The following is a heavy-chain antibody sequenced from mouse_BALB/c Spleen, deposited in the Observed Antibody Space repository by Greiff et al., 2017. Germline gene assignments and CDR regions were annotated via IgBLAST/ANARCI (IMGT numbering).Heavy chain of an antibody. CDR2: IYPYNGGT. Sequence: EVQLVESGPELVKPGASVKISCKASGYTFTDYNMHWVKQSHGKSLEWIGYIYPYNGGTGYNQKFKSKATLTVDNSSSTAYMELRSLTSEDSAVYYCARGVTRTYYDYDNFDYWGQGTTLTVSS. CDR1: GYTFTDYN. J-gene: IGHJ2*01. D-gene: IGHD2-4*01. V-gene: IGHV1S29*02. CDR3: ARGVTRTYYDYDNFDY.